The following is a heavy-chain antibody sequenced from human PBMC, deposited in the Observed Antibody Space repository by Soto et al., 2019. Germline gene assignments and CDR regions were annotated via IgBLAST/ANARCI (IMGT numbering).Heavy chain of an antibody. CDR1: GDPLSSGSYY. D-gene: IGHD3-10*01. V-gene: IGHV4-61*01. J-gene: IGHJ4*02. CDR3: SYGYSFDY. Sequence: PSETLSLTCTVSGDPLSSGSYYWSWIRPPPGKGLEWIGYISHSGRTNYNPSLKSRLTMSVDTSQNQFSLQLNSVTAADTAVYYCSYGYSFDYWGQGTLVTVSS. CDR2: ISHSGRT.